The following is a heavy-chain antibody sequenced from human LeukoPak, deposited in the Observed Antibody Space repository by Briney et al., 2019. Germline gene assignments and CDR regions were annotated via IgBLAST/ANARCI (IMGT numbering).Heavy chain of an antibody. CDR3: AEDSFVLMVYAPSY. Sequence: GGSLRLSCAASGFTFSSYAMSWVRQAPGKGLEWVSAISGSGGSTYYADSVKGRFTISRDNSKNTLYLQMNSLRAEDTAVYYCAEDSFVLMVYAPSYWGQGTLVTVSS. J-gene: IGHJ4*02. CDR1: GFTFSSYA. CDR2: ISGSGGST. D-gene: IGHD2-8*01. V-gene: IGHV3-23*01.